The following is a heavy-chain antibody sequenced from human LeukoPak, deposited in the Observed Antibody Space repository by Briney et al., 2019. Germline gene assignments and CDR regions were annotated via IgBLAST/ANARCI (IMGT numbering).Heavy chain of an antibody. V-gene: IGHV1-2*02. J-gene: IGHJ6*03. CDR3: ARERGWKILNCYHFFMDV. CDR2: INPNSGGT. CDR1: GYTFTGYY. D-gene: IGHD1-1*01. Sequence: ASVKVSCKASGYTFTGYYMHWVRQAPGQGLEWMGWINPNSGGTNYAQKFQGRVTMTRDTSISTAYMDLSRRRSDHTAVYYCARERGWKILNCYHFFMDVWGKGTTVTVSS.